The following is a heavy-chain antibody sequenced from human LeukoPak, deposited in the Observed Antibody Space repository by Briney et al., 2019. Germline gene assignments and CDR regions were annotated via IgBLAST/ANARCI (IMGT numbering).Heavy chain of an antibody. J-gene: IGHJ6*04. CDR2: IWYDGSNK. V-gene: IGHV3-33*01. CDR1: GFTFSSYG. Sequence: GRSLRLSCAASGFTFSSYGMHWVRQAPGKGLEWVAVIWYDGSNKYYADSVKGRFTISRDNSKNTLYLQMNSLRAEDTAVYYCAREYTHPVYYDFWSGYPAGEMDVWGKGTTVTVSS. CDR3: AREYTHPVYYDFWSGYPAGEMDV. D-gene: IGHD3-3*01.